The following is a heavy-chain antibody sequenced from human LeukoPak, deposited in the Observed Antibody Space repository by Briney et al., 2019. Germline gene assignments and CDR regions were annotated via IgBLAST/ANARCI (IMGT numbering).Heavy chain of an antibody. CDR3: ARGGIAAAGSFDY. J-gene: IGHJ4*02. CDR1: GGTFSSYA. CDR2: IIPNFGTA. V-gene: IGHV1-69*01. D-gene: IGHD6-13*01. Sequence: GASVKVSCKASGGTFSSYAISWVRQAPGQGLEWMGGIIPNFGTANYAQRFQGRVTITADESTSTAYMELSSLRSEDTAVYYCARGGIAAAGSFDYWGQGTLVTVSS.